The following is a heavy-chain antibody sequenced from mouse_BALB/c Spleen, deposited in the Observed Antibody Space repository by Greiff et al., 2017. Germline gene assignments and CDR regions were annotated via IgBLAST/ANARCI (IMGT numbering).Heavy chain of an antibody. CDR1: GFNIKDTY. CDR2: IDPANGNT. J-gene: IGHJ1*01. CDR3: ANTTVVARYWYFDV. D-gene: IGHD1-1*01. V-gene: IGHV14-3*02. Sequence: VQLQQSGAELVKPGASVKLSCTASGFNIKDTYMHWVKQRPEQGLEWIGRIDPANGNTKYDPKFQGKATITADTSSNTAYLQLSSLTSEDTAVYYCANTTVVARYWYFDVWGAGTTVTVSS.